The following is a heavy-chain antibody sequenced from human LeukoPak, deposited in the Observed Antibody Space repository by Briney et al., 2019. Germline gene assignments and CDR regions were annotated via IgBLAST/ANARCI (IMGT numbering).Heavy chain of an antibody. CDR2: IYYSGST. J-gene: IGHJ5*02. CDR1: GGSISSSSYY. D-gene: IGHD3-22*01. V-gene: IGHV4-39*01. Sequence: SETLSLTCTVSGGSISSSSYYWGWIRQPPGKGLEWIGSIYYSGSTYHNPSLKSRVTISVDTSKNQFSLKLSSVTAADTAVYYCARQPLYYYDSSGYSEFDPWGQGTLVTVSS. CDR3: ARQPLYYYDSSGYSEFDP.